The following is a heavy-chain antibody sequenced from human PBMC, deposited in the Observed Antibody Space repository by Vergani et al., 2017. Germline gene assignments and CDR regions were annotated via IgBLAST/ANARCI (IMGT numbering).Heavy chain of an antibody. CDR2: IYYSGGT. CDR1: GASIRSSNYY. D-gene: IGHD6-19*01. CDR3: ARHSTVEWLVKLGWIDP. J-gene: IGHJ5*02. Sequence: QLQLQESGPGLVKPSATLSLTCSVSGASIRSSNYYLGWIRQPPGKGLDWIAIIYYSGGTYYNPSLKSRVTISVDTSKNQFSLNLSSVTATDTAVYFCARHSTVEWLVKLGWIDPWGQGILVTVSS. V-gene: IGHV4-39*01.